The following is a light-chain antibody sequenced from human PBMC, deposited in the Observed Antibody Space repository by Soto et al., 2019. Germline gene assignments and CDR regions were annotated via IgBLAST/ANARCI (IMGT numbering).Light chain of an antibody. V-gene: IGKV3-15*01. CDR1: QSVSSN. Sequence: EIVMTQSPATLSVSPGERATLSCRASQSVSSNLAWYQQKPGQAPRLLIYGASTRATGIPARFSGSGAGTEFTRTISSLQSEDFAFYYCQQYNNWPPITFGQGTRLEIK. CDR2: GAS. J-gene: IGKJ5*01. CDR3: QQYNNWPPIT.